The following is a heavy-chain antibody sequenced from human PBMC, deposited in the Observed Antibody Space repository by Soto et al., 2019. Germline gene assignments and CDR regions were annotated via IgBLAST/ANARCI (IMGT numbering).Heavy chain of an antibody. J-gene: IGHJ4*02. Sequence: GGSLRLSCAASGLTFSDYALSWVRQAPGQGLEWVSSIRGSGANSPYADSVNGRFTISRDNSQNTVYLQMTNLIAEDTAVYFCHTSKDPITDYWGQGTLVTVSS. D-gene: IGHD1-20*01. CDR3: HTSKDPITDY. V-gene: IGHV3-23*01. CDR1: GLTFSDYA. CDR2: IRGSGANS.